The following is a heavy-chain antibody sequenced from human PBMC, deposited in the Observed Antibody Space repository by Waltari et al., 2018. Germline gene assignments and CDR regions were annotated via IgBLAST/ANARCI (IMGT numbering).Heavy chain of an antibody. CDR3: AKNFGVGAPEATLDF. D-gene: IGHD3-3*01. J-gene: IGHJ3*01. Sequence: QVQLMESGGGVVQPGRSLRLSCAASGFNFGAFAMHWVRQAPGKGLDWVAVISFDGTNGDYEDSVKGRFTISRDNSMRTVYLQMNSLRPEDTAVYYCAKNFGVGAPEATLDFWGPGTMVTVSS. CDR2: ISFDGTNG. CDR1: GFNFGAFA. V-gene: IGHV3-30-3*02.